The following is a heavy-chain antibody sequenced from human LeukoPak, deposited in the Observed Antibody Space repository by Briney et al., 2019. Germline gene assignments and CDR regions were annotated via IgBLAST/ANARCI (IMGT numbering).Heavy chain of an antibody. D-gene: IGHD5-18*01. J-gene: IGHJ3*02. CDR2: IKQDGSEK. CDR3: ARVSRYSYGYDAFDI. CDR1: GFTFSSYW. V-gene: IGHV3-7*01. Sequence: GGSLRLSCAASGFTFSSYWMSWVRQAPGKGLEWVANIKQDGSEKYYVDSVKGRFTISRDNAKNSLYLQMNSLRAEDTAVYYCARVSRYSYGYDAFDIWGQGTMVTVSS.